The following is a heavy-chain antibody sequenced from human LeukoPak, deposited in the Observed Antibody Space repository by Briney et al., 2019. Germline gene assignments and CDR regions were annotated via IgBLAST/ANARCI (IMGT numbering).Heavy chain of an antibody. Sequence: GASVKVSCKASGYTFTGYYMHWVRQAPGQGLEWMGWINPNSGGTNYAQKSQGRVTMTRDTSISTAYMELRSLTSDDTAVYYCARVTMVTTSPWSWGPKKIGQEVAWHDPWGQGTLVTVSS. CDR1: GYTFTGYY. V-gene: IGHV1-2*02. D-gene: IGHD4/OR15-4a*01. CDR3: ARVTMVTTSPWSWGPKKIGQEVAWHDP. J-gene: IGHJ5*02. CDR2: INPNSGGT.